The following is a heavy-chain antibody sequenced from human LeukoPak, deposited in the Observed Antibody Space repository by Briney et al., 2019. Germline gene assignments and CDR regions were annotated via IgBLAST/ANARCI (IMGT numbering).Heavy chain of an antibody. D-gene: IGHD5-18*01. V-gene: IGHV4-38-2*01. CDR1: DYYINNGYY. CDR3: AVGRRGYSYAPVDY. J-gene: IGHJ4*02. Sequence: TSETLSLTCRVSDYYINNGYYWGWIRQPPGKGLEWIGSIYHSGNTYYNPSLKSRVTISVDTSKNQFSLKLSSVTAADTAVYYCAVGRRGYSYAPVDYWGQGTLVTVSS. CDR2: IYHSGNT.